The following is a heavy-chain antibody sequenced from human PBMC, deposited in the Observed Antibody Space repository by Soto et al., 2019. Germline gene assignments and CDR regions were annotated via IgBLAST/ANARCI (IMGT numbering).Heavy chain of an antibody. CDR1: GYTFTSYG. CDR3: AIDGITFGGVIVDHYYYYMDV. V-gene: IGHV1-18*01. Sequence: GASVKVSCKASGYTFTSYGISWVRQAPGQGLEWMGWISAYNGNTNYAQKLQGRVTMTTDTSTSTAYIELRSLRSDDTAVYYCAIDGITFGGVIVDHYYYYMDVWGKGTTVTVSS. CDR2: ISAYNGNT. J-gene: IGHJ6*03. D-gene: IGHD3-16*02.